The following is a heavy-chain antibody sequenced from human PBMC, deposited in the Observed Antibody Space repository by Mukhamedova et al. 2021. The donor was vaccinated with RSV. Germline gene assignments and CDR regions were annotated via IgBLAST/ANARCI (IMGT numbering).Heavy chain of an antibody. J-gene: IGHJ5*02. CDR3: ARDGEAYSGYDLNRRFDP. V-gene: IGHV1-18*01. CDR2: ISVSNGNT. D-gene: IGHD5-12*01. Sequence: GQGLEWMGWISVSNGNTNFAQKFQGRVTMTTDTSTRTAYMELRTLRSDDTAVYYCARDGEAYSGYDLNRRFDPWGQGTLVTVSS.